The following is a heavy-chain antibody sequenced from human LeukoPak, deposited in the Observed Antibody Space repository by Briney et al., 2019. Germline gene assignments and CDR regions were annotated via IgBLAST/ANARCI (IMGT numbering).Heavy chain of an antibody. CDR2: IWYDGSNK. J-gene: IGHJ6*02. CDR1: GFTFSSYG. Sequence: PGGSLRLSCAASGFTFSSYGMHWVRQAPGKGLGWVAVIWYDGSNKYYADSVKGRFTISRDNSKNTLYLQMNSLRAEDTAVYYCARPFSSATYYYGMDVWGQGTTVTVSS. CDR3: ARPFSSATYYYGMDV. D-gene: IGHD3-22*01. V-gene: IGHV3-33*01.